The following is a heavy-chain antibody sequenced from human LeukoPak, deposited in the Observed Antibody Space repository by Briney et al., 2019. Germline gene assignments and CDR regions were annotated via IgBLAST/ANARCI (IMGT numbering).Heavy chain of an antibody. V-gene: IGHV3-33*01. D-gene: IGHD3-22*01. CDR2: IWYDGSNK. CDR3: ARPQWYYDSSGYYAFDY. Sequence: PGGSLRLSCAASGFTFSSYGMHWVRQAPGKGLEWVAVIWYDGSNKYYADSVKGRFTISRDNSKNTLYLQMNSLRAEDTAVYYCARPQWYYDSSGYYAFDYWGQGTLVTVSS. CDR1: GFTFSSYG. J-gene: IGHJ4*02.